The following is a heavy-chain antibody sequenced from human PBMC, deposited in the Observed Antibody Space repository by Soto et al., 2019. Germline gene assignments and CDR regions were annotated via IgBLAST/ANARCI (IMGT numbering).Heavy chain of an antibody. Sequence: ASVKVSCKASGYTFTSYDINWVRQATGQGLEWMGWMNPNSGNTGYAQKFQGRVTMTRNTSISTAYMELSSLRSEDTAVYYCARAVPWIKLWGPAGPNWFDPWGQGTLVTVSS. CDR3: ARAVPWIKLWGPAGPNWFDP. CDR1: GYTFTSYD. CDR2: MNPNSGNT. J-gene: IGHJ5*02. D-gene: IGHD5-18*01. V-gene: IGHV1-8*01.